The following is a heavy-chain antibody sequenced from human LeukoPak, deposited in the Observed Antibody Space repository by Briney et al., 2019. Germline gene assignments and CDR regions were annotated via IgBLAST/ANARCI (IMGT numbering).Heavy chain of an antibody. CDR2: IKQDGSEK. CDR1: GFTFSSYW. D-gene: IGHD5-18*01. J-gene: IGHJ4*02. Sequence: GGSLRLSCVASGFTFSSYWMSWVRQAPGKGLEWVANIKQDGSEKYYVDSVKGRFTISRDNAKNSLYLQMNSLRAEDTAVYYCARASPIQLWDRYYFDYWGQGTLVTVSS. CDR3: ARASPIQLWDRYYFDY. V-gene: IGHV3-7*01.